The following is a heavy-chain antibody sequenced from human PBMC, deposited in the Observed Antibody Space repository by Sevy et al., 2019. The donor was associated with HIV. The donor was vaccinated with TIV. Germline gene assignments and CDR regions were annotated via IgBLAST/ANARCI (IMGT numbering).Heavy chain of an antibody. CDR1: GLSINNYA. J-gene: IGHJ6*02. D-gene: IGHD3-16*01. Sequence: GGSLRLSCAASGLSINNYAMTWVRQAPGKGLEWVSNITAPGGRAYLADSVKGRFTISSDTSVNKVFLQMDSLRVEDTAIYYCAKAQGEWGTPFALDVWGQGTTVTVSS. CDR2: ITAPGGRA. CDR3: AKAQGEWGTPFALDV. V-gene: IGHV3-23*01.